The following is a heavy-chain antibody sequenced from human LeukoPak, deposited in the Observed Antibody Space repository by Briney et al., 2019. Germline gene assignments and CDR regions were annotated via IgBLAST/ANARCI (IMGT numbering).Heavy chain of an antibody. CDR1: GFTFSSYS. CDR2: ISSSSSYI. J-gene: IGHJ4*02. Sequence: GGSLRLSCAASGFTFSSYSMNWVRQAPGKGLEWVSSISSSSSYIYYADSLKGRFTISRDNAKNSLYLQMNSLRAEDTAIYYCARVAVYGSGFNWGQGTLVTVSS. V-gene: IGHV3-21*03. CDR3: ARVAVYGSGFN. D-gene: IGHD3-10*01.